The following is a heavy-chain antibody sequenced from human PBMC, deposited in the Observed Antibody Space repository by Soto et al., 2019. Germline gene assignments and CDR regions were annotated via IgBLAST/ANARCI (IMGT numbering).Heavy chain of an antibody. Sequence: SETLCLTYSVSGGFIRSSTYYWGWIRQPPGKGLEWIGSIYYSGSTYYNPSLKSRVTISVDTSKNQFSLKLSSVTAADTAVYYCARHLKERGPIFGVAVSWFNPWGQGTLVT. CDR3: ARHLKERGPIFGVAVSWFNP. D-gene: IGHD3-3*01. J-gene: IGHJ5*02. CDR1: GGFIRSSTYY. V-gene: IGHV4-39*01. CDR2: IYYSGST.